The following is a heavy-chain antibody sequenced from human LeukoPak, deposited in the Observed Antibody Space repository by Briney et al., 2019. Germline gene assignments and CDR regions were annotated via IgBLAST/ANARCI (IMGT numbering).Heavy chain of an antibody. J-gene: IGHJ5*02. Sequence: PSETLSLTCAVYGGSFSGYYWSWIRQPPGKGLEWIGEINHSGSTNYNPSLKSRVTISVDTSKNQFSLKLSSVTAADTAVYYCARAAYYDFWSGSTSNNWFDPWGQGTLVTVSS. V-gene: IGHV4-34*01. D-gene: IGHD3-3*01. CDR2: INHSGST. CDR3: ARAAYYDFWSGSTSNNWFDP. CDR1: GGSFSGYY.